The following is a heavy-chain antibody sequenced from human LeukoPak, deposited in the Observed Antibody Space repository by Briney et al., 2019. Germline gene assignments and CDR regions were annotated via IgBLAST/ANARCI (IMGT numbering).Heavy chain of an antibody. CDR3: ARDKVNDYFDY. V-gene: IGHV1-18*01. Sequence: ASVKVSCKASGGTFSSYAISWVRQAPGQGLEWMGWISAYNGNTNYAQKLQGRVTMTTDTSTSTAYMELRSLRSDDTAVYYCARDKVNDYFDYWGQGTLVTVSS. CDR2: ISAYNGNT. D-gene: IGHD4-23*01. J-gene: IGHJ4*02. CDR1: GGTFSSYA.